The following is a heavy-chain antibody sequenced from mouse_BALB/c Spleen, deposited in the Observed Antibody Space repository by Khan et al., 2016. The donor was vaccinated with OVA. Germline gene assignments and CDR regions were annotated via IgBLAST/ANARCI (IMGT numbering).Heavy chain of an antibody. CDR3: EREWGAWFPY. J-gene: IGHJ3*01. CDR2: IYPGSNNT. Sequence: QVRLQQSGAELARPGASVKLSCKASGYTFTDYNINWVKQRTGQGLEWIGEIYPGSNNTYYNEKFKGKATLTADKSSSTAYMQLSSLTSEDSAVYLYEREWGAWFPYWGQGTLVTVSA. CDR1: GYTFTDYN. V-gene: IGHV1-77*01.